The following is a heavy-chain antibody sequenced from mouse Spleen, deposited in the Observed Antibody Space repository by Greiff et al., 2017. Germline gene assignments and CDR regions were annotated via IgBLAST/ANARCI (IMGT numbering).Heavy chain of an antibody. Sequence: EVKVEESGGGLVQPGSSMKLSCTASGFTFSDYYMAWVRQVPEKGLEWVANINYDGSSTYYLDSLKSRFIISRDNAKNILYLQMSSLKSEDTATYYCARESYDYAWYFDVWGAGTTVTVSS. CDR1: GFTFSDYY. J-gene: IGHJ1*01. V-gene: IGHV5-16*01. CDR2: INYDGSST. D-gene: IGHD2-4*01. CDR3: ARESYDYAWYFDV.